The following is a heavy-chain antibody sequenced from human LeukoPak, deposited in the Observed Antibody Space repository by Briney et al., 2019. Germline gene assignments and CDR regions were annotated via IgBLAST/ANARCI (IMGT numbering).Heavy chain of an antibody. CDR1: GGTFSSYA. Sequence: SVKVSCKASGGTFSSYAISWVRQAPGQGLEWMGGIIPIFGTANYAQKFQGRVTITADESTSTAYMELSSLRSEDTAVYYCCYCGGDCYINWFDPWGQRTLVTVSS. CDR2: IIPIFGTA. J-gene: IGHJ5*02. V-gene: IGHV1-69*13. D-gene: IGHD2-21*02. CDR3: CYCGGDCYINWFDP.